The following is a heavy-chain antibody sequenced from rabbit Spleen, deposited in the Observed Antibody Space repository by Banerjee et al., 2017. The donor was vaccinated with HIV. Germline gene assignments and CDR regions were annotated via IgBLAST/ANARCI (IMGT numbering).Heavy chain of an antibody. D-gene: IGHD1-1*01. Sequence: QEQLEESGGDLVKPEGSLTLTCKASGLDFSSSYWICWVRQAPGKGPEWIACIYIGSGGGTAYASWAKGRFTISKTSSTTVTLQMTRLTAADTATYFCARDTSSSFSSYGMDLWGPGTLVTVS. V-gene: IGHV1S45*01. CDR1: GLDFSSSYW. CDR2: IYIGSGGGT. CDR3: ARDTSSSFSSYGMDL. J-gene: IGHJ6*01.